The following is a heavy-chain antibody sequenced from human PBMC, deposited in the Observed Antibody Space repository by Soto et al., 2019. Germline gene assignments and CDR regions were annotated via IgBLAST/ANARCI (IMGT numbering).Heavy chain of an antibody. CDR3: GRDGQSAAASGFDP. CDR2: IWYDGSNK. J-gene: IGHJ5*02. D-gene: IGHD6-13*01. CDR1: GFTFSSYG. Sequence: QVQLVESGGGVVQPGRSLRLSCAASGFTFSSYGMHWVRQAPGKGLEWVAVIWYDGSNKYYADSVKGRFTISRDNSKNTLYLQMNSLRAEDTAVYYCGRDGQSAAASGFDPWGQGTLVTVSS. V-gene: IGHV3-33*01.